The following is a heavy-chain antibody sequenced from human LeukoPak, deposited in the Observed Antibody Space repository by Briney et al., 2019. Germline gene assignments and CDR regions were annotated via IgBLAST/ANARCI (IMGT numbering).Heavy chain of an antibody. V-gene: IGHV3-30-3*01. CDR1: GFTFSSYA. CDR3: ARDFDSSGWYPRNYYYYYGMDV. CDR2: ISYDGSNK. J-gene: IGHJ6*02. Sequence: PPGGSLRLSCAASGFTFSSYAMHWVRQAPGKGLEWVAVISYDGSNKYYADSVKGRFTISRDNSKNTLYLQMNSLRAEDTAVYYCARDFDSSGWYPRNYYYYYGMDVWGQGTTVTVSS. D-gene: IGHD6-19*01.